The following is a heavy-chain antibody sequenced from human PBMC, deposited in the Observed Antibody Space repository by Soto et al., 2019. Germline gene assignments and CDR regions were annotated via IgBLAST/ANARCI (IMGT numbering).Heavy chain of an antibody. V-gene: IGHV4-4*02. Sequence: SETLSLTCGVSGGTVASSHWWSWVRQSPGRGLEWIGNVYHTGDTNFNPSLQSRVTFSVDKSNNQFSLRLTSVTAADTAVYFCAREIVTAGGNNYFDPLDPGTLVTVSS. CDR2: VYHTGDT. J-gene: IGHJ5*02. D-gene: IGHD3-16*02. CDR1: GGTVASSHW. CDR3: AREIVTAGGNNYFDP.